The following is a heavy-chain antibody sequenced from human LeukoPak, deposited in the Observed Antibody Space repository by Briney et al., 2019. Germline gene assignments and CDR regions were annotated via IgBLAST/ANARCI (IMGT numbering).Heavy chain of an antibody. CDR3: ARETPNCGGDCLDY. D-gene: IGHD2-21*02. J-gene: IGHJ4*02. CDR1: GFTLSNHE. V-gene: IGHV3-48*03. CDR2: ISDSGRNNI. Sequence: PGGSLRLSCAASGFTLSNHEINWVRQAPGKGLEWVSYISDSGRNNIYYADSVKGRFTLSRDNAKNSPYLQMNSLRAEDTAIYYCARETPNCGGDCLDYWGQGTLVTVSS.